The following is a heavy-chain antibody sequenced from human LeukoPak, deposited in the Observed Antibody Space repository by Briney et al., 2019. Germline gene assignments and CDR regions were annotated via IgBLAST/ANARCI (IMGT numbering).Heavy chain of an antibody. D-gene: IGHD3-10*01. CDR3: ARDGSGSYYADYYYYMDV. Sequence: ASVKVSCKASGCTFTCYYIPWVRHAPGQGLEWMGWINPNSGGTNSAQKFQGRVTMTRDTSISTAYMELSTLRSDDTAVYYCARDGSGSYYADYYYYMDVWGKGTTVTSSS. CDR2: INPNSGGT. CDR1: GCTFTCYY. V-gene: IGHV1-2*02. J-gene: IGHJ6*03.